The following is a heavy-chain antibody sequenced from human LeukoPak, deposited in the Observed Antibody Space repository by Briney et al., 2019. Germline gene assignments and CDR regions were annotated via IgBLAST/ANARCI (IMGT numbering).Heavy chain of an antibody. CDR1: GGSISSYY. CDR3: ARSSGWYGPFDY. J-gene: IGHJ4*02. V-gene: IGHV4-59*12. CDR2: IYYSGST. D-gene: IGHD6-19*01. Sequence: SETLSLTCTVSGGSISSYYWNWIRQPPGKGLEWIGYIYYSGSTNYNPSLKSRVTISVDTSKNQFSLKLSSVTAADTAVYYCARSSGWYGPFDYWGQGTLVTVSS.